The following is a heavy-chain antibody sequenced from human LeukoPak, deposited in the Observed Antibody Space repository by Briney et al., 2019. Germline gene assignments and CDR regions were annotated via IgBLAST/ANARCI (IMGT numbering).Heavy chain of an antibody. CDR1: GFSFSTYD. Sequence: PGGSLRLSCLASGFSFSTYDIHWVRQAPGKGLEGIAVISTDGITKFYTDSVKGRFTISRDTSKNTLYLQMNRLRAEDTAVYYCARDMLLGRPDYMDVWGKGTTATVSS. V-gene: IGHV3-30*04. CDR3: ARDMLLGRPDYMDV. J-gene: IGHJ6*03. D-gene: IGHD3-16*01. CDR2: ISTDGITK.